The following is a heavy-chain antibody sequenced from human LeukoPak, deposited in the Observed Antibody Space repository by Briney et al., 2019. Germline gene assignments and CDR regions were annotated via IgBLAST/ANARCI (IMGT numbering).Heavy chain of an antibody. CDR2: FGPEHGET. V-gene: IGHV1-24*01. D-gene: IGHD2-21*01. CDR3: SSVYFEKDAFDI. CDR1: GDTITDFA. Sequence: GASVRVSCKVSGDTITDFAMHWVRQAPGKGVEWMGGFGPEHGETIYAQRFQGRVTMTEDTSTDTAYMELSSLTSEDTAVYYCSSVYFEKDAFDIWGQGTMVTVSS. J-gene: IGHJ3*02.